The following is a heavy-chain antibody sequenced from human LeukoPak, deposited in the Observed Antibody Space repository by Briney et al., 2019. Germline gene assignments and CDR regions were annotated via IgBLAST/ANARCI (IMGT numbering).Heavy chain of an antibody. Sequence: SETLSLTCAVSGASVSGSNYYWGWIRQPPGKGLEWIGNIYSSGSTYYNASLQSRVTISIDTSKNQFSLRLNSVTAADTAMYYCAKSGGYGLIDYWGEGTRVTVSS. CDR3: AKSGGYGLIDY. CDR2: IYSSGST. J-gene: IGHJ4*02. V-gene: IGHV4-39*01. CDR1: GASVSGSNYY. D-gene: IGHD1-26*01.